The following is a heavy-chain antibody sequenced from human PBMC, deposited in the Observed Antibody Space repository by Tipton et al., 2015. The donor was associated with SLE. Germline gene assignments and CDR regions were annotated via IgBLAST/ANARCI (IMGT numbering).Heavy chain of an antibody. D-gene: IGHD6-19*01. CDR2: VSYSGSS. CDR1: GGSISITPYS. CDR3: ASGWYDGEFDY. Sequence: TLSLTCTVSGGSISITPYSWGWVRQTPGKGLEWMGTVSYSGSSYYNPSLERRVTISVDTSKKQFSLKLRSVTAADTAVYYCASGWYDGEFDYWGQGTLVTVSS. V-gene: IGHV4-39*07. J-gene: IGHJ4*02.